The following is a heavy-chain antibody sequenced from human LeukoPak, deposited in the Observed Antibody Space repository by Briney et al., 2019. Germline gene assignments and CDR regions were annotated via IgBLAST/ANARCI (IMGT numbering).Heavy chain of an antibody. V-gene: IGHV4-59*01. CDR3: ATGLPIAAAQYGY. CDR1: GGSFSGYY. J-gene: IGHJ4*02. Sequence: SETLSLTCGVYGGSFSGYYWSWIRQPPGKGLEWIGYIYYSGTTNYNPSLKSRVTISIDTSKNQFSLKLSSVTAADTAVYYCATGLPIAAAQYGYWGQGTLVTVSS. CDR2: IYYSGTT. D-gene: IGHD6-13*01.